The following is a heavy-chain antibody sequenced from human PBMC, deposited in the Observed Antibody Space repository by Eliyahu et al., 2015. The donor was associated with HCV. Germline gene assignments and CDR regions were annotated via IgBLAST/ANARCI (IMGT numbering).Heavy chain of an antibody. Sequence: QVQLQESGPGLVKPSETLSLTCTVSGGSITTYYWSWIRQPPGKGLEXIGYIHXSGSSNYNPSLKSRVTISVDTSKNXLSLNLTSVTAADTAVYYCASGGGGIAVAGTGGWFDPWGQGTLVTVSS. CDR3: ASGGGGIAVAGTGGWFDP. D-gene: IGHD6-19*01. CDR2: IHXSGSS. J-gene: IGHJ5*02. V-gene: IGHV4-59*01. CDR1: GGSITTYY.